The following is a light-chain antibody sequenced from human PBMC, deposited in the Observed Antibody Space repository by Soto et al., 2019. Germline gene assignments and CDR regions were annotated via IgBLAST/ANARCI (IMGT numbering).Light chain of an antibody. CDR3: QQQGT. J-gene: IGKJ2*01. Sequence: EMVFTQSPGTLSLSPGERATLSCTASEFLSSSYLVWYQQKPRQAPRLLIYAASRRATGIPDRFSGSGSATEYTVTIYTLGPEDFAVYYCQQQGTFGQGTKLEIK. CDR1: EFLSSSY. CDR2: AAS. V-gene: IGKV3-20*01.